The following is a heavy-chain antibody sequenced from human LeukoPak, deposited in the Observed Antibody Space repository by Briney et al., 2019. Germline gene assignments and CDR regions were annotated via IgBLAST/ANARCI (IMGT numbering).Heavy chain of an antibody. CDR2: ISWNSGGM. D-gene: IGHD3-10*01. CDR1: GFTFDDYA. Sequence: GGSLRLSCAASGFTFDDYAMHWVRQAPGKGLEWVSGISWNSGGMGYADSVKGRFTISRDNVKNSLYLQMNSLRAVDTAFYYCAKARAYGSEQGMDVWGQGTTVTVSS. J-gene: IGHJ6*02. CDR3: AKARAYGSEQGMDV. V-gene: IGHV3-9*01.